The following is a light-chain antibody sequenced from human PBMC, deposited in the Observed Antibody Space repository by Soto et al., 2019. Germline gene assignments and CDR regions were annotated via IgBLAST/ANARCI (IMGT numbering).Light chain of an antibody. Sequence: QSALTQPASVSGSPGQSITISCTGTSSDVGSYNLVSWHQQHPGKAPKLMIYEVSKPPSGVSNRFSGSKSGNTASLTISGLQAEDESVYYCYSYAGSTPVFGTGTKVTVL. CDR1: SSDVGSYNL. V-gene: IGLV2-23*02. CDR2: EVS. CDR3: YSYAGSTPV. J-gene: IGLJ1*01.